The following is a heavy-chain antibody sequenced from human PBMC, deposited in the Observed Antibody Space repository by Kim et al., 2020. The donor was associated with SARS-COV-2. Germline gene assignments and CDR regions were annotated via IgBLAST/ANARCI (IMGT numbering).Heavy chain of an antibody. J-gene: IGHJ5*02. V-gene: IGHV1-3*01. D-gene: IGHD1-20*01. Sequence: YSQKFQGRVTITRDTSASTAYMELSSLRSEDTAVYYCARTLNSGPRPFDPWGQGTLVTVSS. CDR3: ARTLNSGPRPFDP.